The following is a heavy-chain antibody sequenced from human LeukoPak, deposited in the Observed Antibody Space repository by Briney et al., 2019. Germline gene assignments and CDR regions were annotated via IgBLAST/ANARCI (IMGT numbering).Heavy chain of an antibody. Sequence: SGGSLRLSCAASGFTSSDYAMHWVRQAPGKGLEWVAVISYDGSNKYYADSVKGRFTISRDNSKNTLYLQMNSLRAEDTAVYYCARHSGTFDYWGQGTLVTVSS. CDR1: GFTSSDYA. CDR3: ARHSGTFDY. D-gene: IGHD6-13*01. J-gene: IGHJ4*02. CDR2: ISYDGSNK. V-gene: IGHV3-30-3*01.